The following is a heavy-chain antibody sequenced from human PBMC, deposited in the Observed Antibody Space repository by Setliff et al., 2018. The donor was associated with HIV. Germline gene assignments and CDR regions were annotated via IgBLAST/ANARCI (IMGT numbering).Heavy chain of an antibody. CDR1: YGSFSGYY. CDR3: ARGHPNSSRSSLVY. J-gene: IGHJ4*02. Sequence: SETLSLTCAVYYGSFSGYYWSWIRQPPGKGLEWIGEINHSGRTNYNPSLRSRVTISPATSKNQFSLKLTSVTAADTAVYYCARGHPNSSRSSLVYWGQGTLVTVSS. V-gene: IGHV4-34*01. D-gene: IGHD6-6*01. CDR2: INHSGRT.